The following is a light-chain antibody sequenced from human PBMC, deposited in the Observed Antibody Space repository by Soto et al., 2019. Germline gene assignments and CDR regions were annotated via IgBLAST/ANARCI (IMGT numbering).Light chain of an antibody. Sequence: EIVLTQSPGTLSLSPGERATLSCRASQSVSSSYLAWYQQKPVQAPRLLIYGASSRATGIPDRFSGSGSGTDFTLTISRLEPEDFAVYYCQQYGSSPPRITFGPGTKVDIK. CDR2: GAS. CDR3: QQYGSSPPRIT. V-gene: IGKV3-20*01. J-gene: IGKJ3*01. CDR1: QSVSSSY.